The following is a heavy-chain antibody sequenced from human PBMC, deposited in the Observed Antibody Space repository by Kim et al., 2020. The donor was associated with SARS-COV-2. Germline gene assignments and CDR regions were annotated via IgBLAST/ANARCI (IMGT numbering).Heavy chain of an antibody. D-gene: IGHD3-16*01. CDR2: ITKSSTTI. CDR3: VRDRMGGAFDM. CDR1: GFTFSAYD. V-gene: IGHV3-48*02. J-gene: IGHJ3*02. Sequence: GGSLRLSCATSGFTFSAYDMNWVRQAPGNGLEWLSFITKSSTTIYYADSVEGRFTISRDNAKNSLFLQMNSLRDEDTALYYCVRDRMGGAFDMWGQGPMV.